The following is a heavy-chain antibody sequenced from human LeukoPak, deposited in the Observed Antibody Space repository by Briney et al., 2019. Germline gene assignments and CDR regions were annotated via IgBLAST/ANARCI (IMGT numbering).Heavy chain of an antibody. CDR1: GLTFSSSW. V-gene: IGHV3-7*01. CDR2: IKEDGSEK. CDR3: ATDVGAD. Sequence: PGGSLRLSCAASGLTFSSSWMTWVRQTPGKGLERVANIKEDGSEKYYVDSVKGRFTISRDNAKTSLYLQMNSLRAENTALYSCATDVGADWGQGPLVTVSS. J-gene: IGHJ4*02.